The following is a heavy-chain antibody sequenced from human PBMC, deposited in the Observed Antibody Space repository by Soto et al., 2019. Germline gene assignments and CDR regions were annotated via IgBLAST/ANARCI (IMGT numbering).Heavy chain of an antibody. D-gene: IGHD2-15*01. Sequence: WASVKVSCKAAGYTFTSYGISWVRQDPGQGLEWMGWISAYNGNTNYAQKLQGRVTMTTDTSTSTAYMELRSLRSDDTAVYYCARAPAHRRATATSFDYWGQGTLVTVSS. V-gene: IGHV1-18*04. CDR2: ISAYNGNT. J-gene: IGHJ4*02. CDR3: ARAPAHRRATATSFDY. CDR1: GYTFTSYG.